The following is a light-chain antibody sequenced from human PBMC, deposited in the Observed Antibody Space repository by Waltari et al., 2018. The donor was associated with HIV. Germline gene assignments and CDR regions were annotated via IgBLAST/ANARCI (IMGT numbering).Light chain of an antibody. CDR3: CSYAGSSTYVV. CDR2: EGD. J-gene: IGLJ2*01. V-gene: IGLV2-23*01. Sequence: QSALTQPASVSGSPGQSITISCTGTSSDVGSYNFVSWYQQHPGNAPKLIIYEGDKRPSGVSYRFSGSKSVSTASLTISGLQAEDEADYYCCSYAGSSTYVVFGGGTQLTVL. CDR1: SSDVGSYNF.